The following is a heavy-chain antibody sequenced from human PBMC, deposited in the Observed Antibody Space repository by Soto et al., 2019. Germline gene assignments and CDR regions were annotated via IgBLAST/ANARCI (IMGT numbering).Heavy chain of an antibody. CDR1: GGSVSSGSYY. Sequence: QVQLQESGPGLVKPSETLSLTCTVSGGSVSSGSYYWSWIRQPPGKGLEWIGYIYYSGSTNYNPSLKSRVTISLDTSKNQFSLKLSSVTAADTAVYYCARGGKPYCYYGMDVWGQGTTVTVSS. V-gene: IGHV4-61*01. CDR3: ARGGKPYCYYGMDV. D-gene: IGHD2-15*01. J-gene: IGHJ6*02. CDR2: IYYSGST.